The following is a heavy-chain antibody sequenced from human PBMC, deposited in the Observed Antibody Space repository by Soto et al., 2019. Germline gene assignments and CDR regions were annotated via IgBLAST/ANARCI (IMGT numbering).Heavy chain of an antibody. CDR1: GFTFSSYA. J-gene: IGHJ4*02. Sequence: GGSLRLSCAASGFTFSSYAMHWVRQAPGKGLEWVAVISYDGSNKYYADSVKGRFTISRDNSKNTLYLQMNSLRAEDTAVYYCAREDSSGWEASLAYFDYWGQGTLVTVSS. CDR2: ISYDGSNK. D-gene: IGHD6-19*01. CDR3: AREDSSGWEASLAYFDY. V-gene: IGHV3-30-3*01.